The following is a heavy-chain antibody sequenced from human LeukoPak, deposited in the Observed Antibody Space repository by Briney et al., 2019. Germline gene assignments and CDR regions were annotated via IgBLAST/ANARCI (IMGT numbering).Heavy chain of an antibody. CDR3: ARVSRGYCSSTSCYAGDY. CDR1: GFTFSIYS. J-gene: IGHJ4*02. D-gene: IGHD2-2*01. CDR2: ISSSSSYM. V-gene: IGHV3-21*01. Sequence: PGGSLRLSCAASGFTFSIYSMNWVRQAPGKGLEGVSSISSSSSYMYYAESVKGRFTISRDNAKNSMYLQMNSLRAEDTAVYYCARVSRGYCSSTSCYAGDYWGQGTLVTVSS.